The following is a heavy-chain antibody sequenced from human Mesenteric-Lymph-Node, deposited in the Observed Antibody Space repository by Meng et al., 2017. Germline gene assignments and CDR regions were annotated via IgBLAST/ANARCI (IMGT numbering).Heavy chain of an antibody. J-gene: IGHJ4*02. CDR1: GVSFIGYY. V-gene: IGHV4-34*01. D-gene: IGHD4-17*01. Sequence: VQLQQWVAGLLHPSETVRFTCAVYGVSFIGYYWSWIRQPPGKGLEWIGEINHSGSTNYNPSLNSRVTISVDTSKNQFSLKLSSVTAADTAVYYCARGRGYGDYGSLYWGQGTLVTVSS. CDR2: INHSGST. CDR3: ARGRGYGDYGSLY.